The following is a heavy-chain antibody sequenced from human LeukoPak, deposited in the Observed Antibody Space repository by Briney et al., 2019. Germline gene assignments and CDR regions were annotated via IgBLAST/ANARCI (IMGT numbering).Heavy chain of an antibody. J-gene: IGHJ4*02. CDR1: GFTFSSYS. CDR3: ARDLRGSYVSFLPPTPYDY. D-gene: IGHD1-26*01. Sequence: GGSLRLSCAASGFTFSSYSMNWVRQAPGKGLEGVSSISSSSSYIYYADSVKGRFTISRDNAKNSLYLQMNSLRAEDTAVYYCARDLRGSYVSFLPPTPYDYWGQGTLVTVSS. CDR2: ISSSSSYI. V-gene: IGHV3-21*01.